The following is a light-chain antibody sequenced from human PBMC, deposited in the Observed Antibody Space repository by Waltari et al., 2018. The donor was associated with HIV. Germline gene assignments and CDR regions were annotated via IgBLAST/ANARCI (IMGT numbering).Light chain of an antibody. CDR1: AVGVTRGHT. CDR3: LLSFGNDRL. CDR2: DTE. V-gene: IGLV7-46*01. Sequence: QPVVTQEPSLTVSQGGTVLITCASRAVGVTRGHTPHWCQQRPGQAPKTRRYDTEKKHRWTPARFSGSVLAGKATLTLSGAHPDDEAKYYCLLSFGNDRLFGGGTLLTVL. J-gene: IGLJ2*01.